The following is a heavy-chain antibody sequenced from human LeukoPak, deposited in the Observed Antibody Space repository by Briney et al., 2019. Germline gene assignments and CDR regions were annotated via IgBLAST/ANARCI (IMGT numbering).Heavy chain of an antibody. CDR3: AKGGYMDLDY. Sequence: GGSLRLSCTASGFTFSSYAMNWVRQAPGKGLEWVSGIGAGGTFTYYADSVKGRFTISRDNSKSTLHLQMNSLRVEDTAVYYCAKGGYMDLDYWGQGTLVTVST. CDR1: GFTFSSYA. D-gene: IGHD5-24*01. V-gene: IGHV3-23*01. J-gene: IGHJ4*02. CDR2: IGAGGTFT.